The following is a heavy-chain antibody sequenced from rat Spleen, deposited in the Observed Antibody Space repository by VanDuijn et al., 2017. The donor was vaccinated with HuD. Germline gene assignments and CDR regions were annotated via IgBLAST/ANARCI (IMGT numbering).Heavy chain of an antibody. CDR2: ITNTGGST. Sequence: EVQLVESGGGLVQPGRSLKLSCVASGFTFNNYWMTWIRQAPGKVLEWVASITNTGGSTYYPDSVKGRFTISRDNAKSTLYLQMNSLRSEDTATYYCTRDRPSYYYDGSYYSPFDYWGQGVMVTVSS. CDR1: GFTFNNYW. D-gene: IGHD1-12*02. V-gene: IGHV5-31*01. J-gene: IGHJ2*01. CDR3: TRDRPSYYYDGSYYSPFDY.